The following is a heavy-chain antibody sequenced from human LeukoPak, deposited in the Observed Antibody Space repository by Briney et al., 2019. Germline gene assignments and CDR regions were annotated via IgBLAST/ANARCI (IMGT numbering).Heavy chain of an antibody. CDR1: GGTFSSYA. CDR3: ARSSEGAAGYYYYYYMDV. D-gene: IGHD6-13*01. J-gene: IGHJ6*03. CDR2: IIPIFGTA. V-gene: IGHV1-69*05. Sequence: SVKVSCKASGGTFSSYAISWVRQAPGQGLEWMGGIIPIFGTANYAQKFQGRVTITTDESTSTAYMELSSLRSEDTAVYYCARSSEGAAGYYYYYYMDVWGKGTTVTVSS.